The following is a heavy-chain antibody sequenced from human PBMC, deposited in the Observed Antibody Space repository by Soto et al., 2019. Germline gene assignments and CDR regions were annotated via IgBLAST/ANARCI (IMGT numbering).Heavy chain of an antibody. CDR2: IYFSGST. Sequence: QVQLQESGPGLVKPSETLSLTCTVSGGSISSFYWTWIRQPPGKGLEWIGNIYFSGSTNYNPSLKRRVTLSVDTSKNQFSLKLNSLTAADTAVYYCARDYGGDPSYGLDVWGQGTTVTVSS. V-gene: IGHV4-59*01. CDR1: GGSISSFY. CDR3: ARDYGGDPSYGLDV. J-gene: IGHJ6*02. D-gene: IGHD2-21*02.